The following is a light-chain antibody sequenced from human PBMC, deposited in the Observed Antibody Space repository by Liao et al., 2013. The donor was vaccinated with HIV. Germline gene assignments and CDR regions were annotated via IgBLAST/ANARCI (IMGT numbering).Light chain of an antibody. J-gene: IGLJ1*01. CDR2: YDT. CDR1: SIGSRG. CDR3: QVWDSSTANLYV. Sequence: SYVLTQPSSLSVAPGKTARMTCGGNSIGSRGVHWYQQKPDQAPVLVLYYDTDRPSGIPARFSGSNSGNTATLTISWVEAGDEADYYCQVWDSSTANLYVFGPGTKLTVL. V-gene: IGLV3-21*04.